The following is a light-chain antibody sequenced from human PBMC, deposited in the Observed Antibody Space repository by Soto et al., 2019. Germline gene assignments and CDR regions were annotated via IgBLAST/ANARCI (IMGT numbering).Light chain of an antibody. Sequence: QSALTQPASVSGSPGQSITISCTGTSCDVGAYNYVSWYQQHPGKAPKLMIYEVSNRPSGVSDRFSGSRSGNTASLTISGLQAEDESDYYCISYTSSSTWVFGGGTKLTVL. CDR3: ISYTSSSTWV. V-gene: IGLV2-14*01. CDR2: EVS. J-gene: IGLJ3*02. CDR1: SCDVGAYNY.